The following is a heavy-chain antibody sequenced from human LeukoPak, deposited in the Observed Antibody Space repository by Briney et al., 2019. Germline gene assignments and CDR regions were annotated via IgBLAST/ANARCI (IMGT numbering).Heavy chain of an antibody. Sequence: SETLSLTCTVSGRSISSYYWSWIRQPPGKGLEWIGYINYSGSTNYNPSLKSRVTISVDTSKNQFSLKLSSVIAADTAVYFCARGLEENTLYAFDIWGQGTMVTVSS. J-gene: IGHJ3*02. CDR2: INYSGST. D-gene: IGHD1/OR15-1a*01. CDR3: ARGLEENTLYAFDI. V-gene: IGHV4-59*01. CDR1: GRSISSYY.